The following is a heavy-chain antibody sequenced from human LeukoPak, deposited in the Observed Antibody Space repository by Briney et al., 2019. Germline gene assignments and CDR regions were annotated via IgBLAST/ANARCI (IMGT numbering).Heavy chain of an antibody. CDR2: IYYSGNT. V-gene: IGHV4-59*01. CDR1: GGSISSYY. J-gene: IGHJ3*02. Sequence: PSETLSLICTVSGGSISSYYWSWIRQPPGKGLEWIGYIYYSGNTNYNPSLKSRVTISVDTSKNQFSLKLSSVTAADTAVYYCAREGSGSADAFDIWGQGTMVTVSS. CDR3: AREGSGSADAFDI. D-gene: IGHD3-10*01.